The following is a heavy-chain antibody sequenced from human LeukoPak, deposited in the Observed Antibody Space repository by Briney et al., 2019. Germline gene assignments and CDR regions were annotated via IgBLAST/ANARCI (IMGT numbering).Heavy chain of an antibody. D-gene: IGHD6-19*01. Sequence: SETLSLTCTVSGGSISSYYWSWIRQPPGKGLEWIGYIYYSGSTNYNPSLKSRVTISVDTSKNQFSLRLSSVTAADTAVYYCAGTYSSGWYLYFQHWGQGTLVTVLS. CDR2: IYYSGST. CDR1: GGSISSYY. CDR3: AGTYSSGWYLYFQH. J-gene: IGHJ1*01. V-gene: IGHV4-59*08.